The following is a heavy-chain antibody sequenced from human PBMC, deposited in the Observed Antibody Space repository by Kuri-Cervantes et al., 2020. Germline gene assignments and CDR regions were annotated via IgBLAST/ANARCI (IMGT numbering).Heavy chain of an antibody. D-gene: IGHD3-9*01. CDR3: ARDLRYFGHFDL. Sequence: ETLSLTCAASGFTFSSYWMHWVRQAPGKGLVWVSRINSDGSSTSYADSVKGRFTISRDNAKNTLYLQMNSLRAEDTAVYYCARDLRYFGHFDLWGRGTLVTVSS. CDR1: GFTFSSYW. J-gene: IGHJ2*01. CDR2: INSDGSST. V-gene: IGHV3-74*01.